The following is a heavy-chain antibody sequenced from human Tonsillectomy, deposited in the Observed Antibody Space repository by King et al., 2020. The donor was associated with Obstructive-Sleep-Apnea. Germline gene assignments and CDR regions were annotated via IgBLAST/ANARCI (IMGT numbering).Heavy chain of an antibody. CDR3: ARLGCGGDCYSSKDWYFDL. CDR1: GGSISSGGYY. J-gene: IGHJ2*01. D-gene: IGHD2-21*02. CDR2: IDYSGST. V-gene: IGHV4-31*03. Sequence: VQLQESGPGLVKPSQTLSLTCTVSGGSISSGGYYWSWVRQHPGKGLEWIGDIDYSGSTYYNPSLKSRGTISVDTSKNKFSLKLSSVTAADTAVYYCARLGCGGDCYSSKDWYFDLWGRGTLVTVSS.